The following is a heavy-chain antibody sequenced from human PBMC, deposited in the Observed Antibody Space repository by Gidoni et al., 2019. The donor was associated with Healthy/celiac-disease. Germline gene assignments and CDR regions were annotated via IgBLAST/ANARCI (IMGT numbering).Heavy chain of an antibody. CDR2: ISYDGSKK. CDR1: GFTFSSYG. D-gene: IGHD6-6*01. J-gene: IGHJ4*02. V-gene: IGHV3-30*18. Sequence: QVQLVESGGGVVQPGRSLRLSCAASGFTFSSYGIHWVRQAPGKGLEWVAVISYDGSKKYYADSVKGRFTISRDNSKNTLYLQMNSLRAEDTAVYYCAKDFTRSSPPDYWGQGTLVTVSS. CDR3: AKDFTRSSPPDY.